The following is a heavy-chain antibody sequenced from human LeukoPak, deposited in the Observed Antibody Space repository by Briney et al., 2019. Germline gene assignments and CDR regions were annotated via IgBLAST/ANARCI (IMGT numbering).Heavy chain of an antibody. CDR1: GGSISSSSYY. D-gene: IGHD1-26*01. J-gene: IGHJ4*02. Sequence: SETLSLTCTVSGGSISSSSYYWGWIRQPPGKGLGWIRSIDYSGSTYYNPSLKGRVTICTDTSKHQCSLTLSSVTAADTAVDYCARVRGTLSDWGQGTLVTVSS. CDR2: IDYSGST. CDR3: ARVRGTLSD. V-gene: IGHV4-39*01.